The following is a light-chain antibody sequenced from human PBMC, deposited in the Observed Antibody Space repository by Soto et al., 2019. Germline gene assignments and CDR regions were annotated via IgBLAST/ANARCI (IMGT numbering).Light chain of an antibody. CDR3: QQYDNLPLP. CDR2: DAS. Sequence: DVRMTQTSCSLSAYLGDRVTITFQASQDISNYLNWYQQEPGKAPKLLIYDASNLETGVPSRFSGSGSGTDFTFTISSLQPEDIATYYCQQYDNLPLPFGGGTKVDI. CDR1: QDISNY. J-gene: IGKJ4*01. V-gene: IGKV1-33*01.